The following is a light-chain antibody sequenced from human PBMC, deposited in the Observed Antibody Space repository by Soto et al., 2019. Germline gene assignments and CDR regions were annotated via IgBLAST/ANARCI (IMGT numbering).Light chain of an antibody. CDR1: QSISTY. J-gene: IGKJ3*01. Sequence: DIQMTQSPSSLSASVGDRVTITCRASQSISTYLNWYQQKPGKAPKLLIYAASSLQSGVPSRFSGRGSETDFTLTINSLQPEDFVTYYCQQSYITPYPFGPGTKVDF. CDR2: AAS. CDR3: QQSYITPYP. V-gene: IGKV1-39*01.